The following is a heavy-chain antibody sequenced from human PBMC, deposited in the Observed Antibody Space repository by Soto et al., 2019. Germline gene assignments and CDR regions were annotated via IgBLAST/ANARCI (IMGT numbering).Heavy chain of an antibody. CDR2: INHSGST. Sequence: QVQLQQWGAGLLKPSETLSLTCAVYGGSFSGYYWSWIRQPPGKGLEWIGEINHSGSTNYNPSLKSRVTISVDTSKNQCSLKLSSVTAADTAVYYCARETTVGFDPWGQGTLVTVSS. J-gene: IGHJ5*02. CDR3: ARETTVGFDP. D-gene: IGHD4-17*01. V-gene: IGHV4-34*01. CDR1: GGSFSGYY.